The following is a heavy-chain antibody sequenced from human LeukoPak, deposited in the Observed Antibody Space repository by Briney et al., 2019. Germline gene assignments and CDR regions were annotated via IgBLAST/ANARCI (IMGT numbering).Heavy chain of an antibody. D-gene: IGHD3-10*01. CDR1: GGTFSSYA. CDR3: ARVFGSGSYYNGGNWFDP. Sequence: GASVKVSCKASGGTFSSYAINWVRQATGQGLEWMGWMNPNSGNTGYAQKFQGRVTMTRNTSISTAYMELSSLRSEDTAVYYCARVFGSGSYYNGGNWFDPWGQGTLVTVSS. CDR2: MNPNSGNT. J-gene: IGHJ5*02. V-gene: IGHV1-8*02.